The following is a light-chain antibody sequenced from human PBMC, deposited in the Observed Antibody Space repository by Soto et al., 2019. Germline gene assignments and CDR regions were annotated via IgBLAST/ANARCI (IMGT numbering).Light chain of an antibody. Sequence: EIVLTQSPGTLSLSPGERAALSCRASQSFSKNYLARYQQNPGQAPRLLIYGASNRATGIPDRFSGSGSGTDFTLTICRLEPEDFAVYYCQQYGSSGTFGQGTRLEIK. CDR2: GAS. V-gene: IGKV3-20*01. CDR3: QQYGSSGT. J-gene: IGKJ5*01. CDR1: QSFSKNY.